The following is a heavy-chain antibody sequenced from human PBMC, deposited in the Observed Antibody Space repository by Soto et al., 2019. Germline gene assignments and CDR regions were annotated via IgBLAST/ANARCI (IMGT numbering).Heavy chain of an antibody. D-gene: IGHD5-12*01. CDR2: IIPIFGTA. V-gene: IGHV1-69*13. Sequence: SVKVSCKASGGTFSSYAISWVRQAPGQGLEWMGGIIPIFGTANYAQKFQGRVTITADESTSTAYMELSSLRSEDTAVYYCAGGYSGYRDYYYYYGMDVWGQGTTVTVSS. J-gene: IGHJ6*02. CDR1: GGTFSSYA. CDR3: AGGYSGYRDYYYYYGMDV.